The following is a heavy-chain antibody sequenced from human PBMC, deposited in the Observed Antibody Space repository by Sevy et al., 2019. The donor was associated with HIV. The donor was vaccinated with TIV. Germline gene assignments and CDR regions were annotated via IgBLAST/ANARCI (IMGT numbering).Heavy chain of an antibody. Sequence: GGSLRLSCAASGLTFTLYAIHWVRQAPGKGLEWVPLISYSGTNKYYADSVKGRFTISRDDSKNTAYLQMNNLRTDDTAVYYCARVAVEYCTDDCYHRFDYWGQGTQVTVSS. CDR2: ISYSGTNK. D-gene: IGHD2-21*02. CDR3: ARVAVEYCTDDCYHRFDY. CDR1: GLTFTLYA. V-gene: IGHV3-30-3*01. J-gene: IGHJ4*02.